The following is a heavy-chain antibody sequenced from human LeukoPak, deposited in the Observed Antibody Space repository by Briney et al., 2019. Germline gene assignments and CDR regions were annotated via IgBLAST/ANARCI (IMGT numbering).Heavy chain of an antibody. D-gene: IGHD6-13*01. CDR3: ARYSSSWSDFDY. V-gene: IGHV1-2*02. J-gene: IGHJ4*02. CDR1: GYTFTGYY. CDR2: INPNSGGT. Sequence: ASVKVSCKASGYTFTGYYMLWVRQAPGQGLEWMGWINPNSGGTNYAQKFQGRVTMTRDTSISTAYMELSRLRSDDTAVYYCARYSSSWSDFDYWGQGTLVTVSS.